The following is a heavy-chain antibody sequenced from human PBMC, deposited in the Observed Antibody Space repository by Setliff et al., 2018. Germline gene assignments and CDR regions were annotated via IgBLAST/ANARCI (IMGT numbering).Heavy chain of an antibody. D-gene: IGHD3-10*01. Sequence: SETLSLTCSVSGGSISSGGFYWSWIRQSAGRGLEWIGHFHTGGATDYNLSLKSRVTIPLDSSKNQFSLRLSSVTAADAAVYFCARESATIGEFPLYYFDKWGQGIPVTVS. V-gene: IGHV4-61*09. CDR3: ARESATIGEFPLYYFDK. CDR2: FHTGGAT. CDR1: GGSISSGGFY. J-gene: IGHJ4*02.